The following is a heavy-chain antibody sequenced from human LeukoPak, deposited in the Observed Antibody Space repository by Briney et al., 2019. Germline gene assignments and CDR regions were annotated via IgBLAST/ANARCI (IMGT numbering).Heavy chain of an antibody. CDR1: GFTFSSYA. V-gene: IGHV3-23*01. J-gene: IGHJ4*02. CDR2: ISGSGGST. D-gene: IGHD1/OR15-1a*01. Sequence: GGSLRLSCAASGFTFSSYAMSWVRQAQGKGLEWVSAISGSGGSTYYADSVKGRFTISRDNSKNTLYLQMNSLRAEDTAVYYCASSNNNLPRTLDYWGQGTLVTVSS. CDR3: ASSNNNLPRTLDY.